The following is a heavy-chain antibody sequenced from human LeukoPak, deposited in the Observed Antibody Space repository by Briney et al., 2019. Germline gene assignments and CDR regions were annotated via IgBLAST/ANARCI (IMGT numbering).Heavy chain of an antibody. V-gene: IGHV1-2*06. CDR2: INPNSGGT. J-gene: IGHJ5*02. CDR1: GYTFTGYY. D-gene: IGHD6-13*01. Sequence: ASVKVSCKASGYTFTGYYMHWVRQAHGQGLEWMGRINPNSGGTNYAQKFQGRVTMTRDTSISTAYMELSRLRSDDTAVYYCARAHSSSWYWFDPWGQGTLVTVSS. CDR3: ARAHSSSWYWFDP.